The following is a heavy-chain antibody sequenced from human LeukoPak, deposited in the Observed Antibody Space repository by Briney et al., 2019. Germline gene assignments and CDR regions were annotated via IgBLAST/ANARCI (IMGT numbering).Heavy chain of an antibody. CDR3: ARDRENWNYYYYYMDV. CDR1: GFTFGDYA. V-gene: IGHV3-49*04. CDR2: IASETYGGTA. J-gene: IGHJ6*03. D-gene: IGHD1-1*01. Sequence: QPGGSLRLSCTASGFTFGDYAMTWVRQAPGKGLEWVGFIASETYGGTAEYAASVKGRFTISRDDSKSIAYLQMNSLRAEDTAVYYCARDRENWNYYYYYMDVWGKGTTVTVSS.